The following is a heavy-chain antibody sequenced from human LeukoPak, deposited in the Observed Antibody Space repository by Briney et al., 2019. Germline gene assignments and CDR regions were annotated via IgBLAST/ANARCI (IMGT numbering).Heavy chain of an antibody. CDR1: GFIFRNYV. V-gene: IGHV3-66*01. CDR2: IYSGGST. J-gene: IGHJ4*02. CDR3: ARGRGVGATALDY. Sequence: GGSLRLSCAASGFIFRNYVVAWVRQAPGKGLEWVSVIYSGGSTYYADSVKGRFTISRDNAKNSLYLQMNSLRAEDTAVYYCARGRGVGATALDYWGQGTLVTVSS. D-gene: IGHD1-26*01.